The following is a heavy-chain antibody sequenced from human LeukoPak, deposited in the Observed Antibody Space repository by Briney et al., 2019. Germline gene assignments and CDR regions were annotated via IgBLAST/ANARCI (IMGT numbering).Heavy chain of an antibody. V-gene: IGHV3-48*03. Sequence: PGGSLRLSCAASGFTFSNHELSWVRQAPGKGLEWVSYISSSGRNIYYADSVKGRFAISRDNAKNSLYLQMNSLKAQDTAVYYCARELVQLWFKGYWGQGTLVTVSS. J-gene: IGHJ4*02. CDR1: GFTFSNHE. D-gene: IGHD5-18*01. CDR3: ARELVQLWFKGY. CDR2: ISSSGRNI.